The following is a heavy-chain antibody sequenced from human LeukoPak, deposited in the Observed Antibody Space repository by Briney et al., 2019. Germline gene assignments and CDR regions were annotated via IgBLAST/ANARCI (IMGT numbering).Heavy chain of an antibody. CDR2: INPNSGGT. CDR1: GYTFTSYG. D-gene: IGHD1-26*01. Sequence: GASVKVSCKASGYTFTSYGISWVRQAPGQGLEWMGWINPNSGGTNYAQKFQGRVTMTRDTSISTTYMELSRLRSDDTAVYYCARAVGAPRDAFDIWGQGTMVTVSS. V-gene: IGHV1-2*02. J-gene: IGHJ3*02. CDR3: ARAVGAPRDAFDI.